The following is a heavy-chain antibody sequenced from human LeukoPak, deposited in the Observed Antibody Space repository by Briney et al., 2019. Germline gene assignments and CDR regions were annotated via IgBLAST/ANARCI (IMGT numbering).Heavy chain of an antibody. V-gene: IGHV3-20*03. CDR3: ARGGYGDYESWFDP. CDR2: INWNGGST. J-gene: IGHJ5*02. CDR1: WFTFSTVA. D-gene: IGHD4-17*01. Sequence: GGALRISFAAPWFTFSTVAMIWGRPAPGEGLEWGSCINWNGGSTGYADSVKGRFTISRDNAKNSLYLQMNSLRAEDTALYYCARGGYGDYESWFDPWGQGTLVTVSS.